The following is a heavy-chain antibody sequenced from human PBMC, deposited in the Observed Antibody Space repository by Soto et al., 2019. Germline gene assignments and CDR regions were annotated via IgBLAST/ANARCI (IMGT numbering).Heavy chain of an antibody. CDR3: AFQLVELAEGDF. CDR2: INQSGST. D-gene: IGHD3-3*02. CDR1: GASFSSHF. J-gene: IGHJ5*01. V-gene: IGHV4-34*02. Sequence: QVQVQQWGEGLLKPSETLSLTCGVSGASFSSHFWTWIRQPPGKGLEWIGEINQSGSTNDNPSLNSRVSISVAPSKIQVALRLTSVTAADTAVYFCAFQLVELAEGDFWGHGTQVTVSS.